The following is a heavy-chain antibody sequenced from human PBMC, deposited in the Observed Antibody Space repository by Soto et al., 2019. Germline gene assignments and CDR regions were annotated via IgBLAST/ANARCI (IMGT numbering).Heavy chain of an antibody. CDR2: IKPDGSAT. J-gene: IGHJ4*02. Sequence: SGGSLRLSXAVSGFTFGSYWMNWVRLIPGKGLEWVAYIKPDGSATYYVDSVKGRFTISRDNAKNSLYLQMNSLRVEDTSVYYCARAGYCGPGCYYYFDYWGQGTLVTVSS. V-gene: IGHV3-7*01. CDR1: GFTFGSYW. CDR3: ARAGYCGPGCYYYFDY. D-gene: IGHD2-21*02.